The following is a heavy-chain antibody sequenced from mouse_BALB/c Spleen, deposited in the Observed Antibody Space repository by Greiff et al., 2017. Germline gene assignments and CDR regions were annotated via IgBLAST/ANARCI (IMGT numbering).Heavy chain of an antibody. V-gene: IGHV3-8*02. CDR3: ARSRGSSSAWCAY. Sequence: VQLQQSGPSLVKPSQTLSLTCSVTGDSITSGYWNWIRKFPGNKLEYMGYISYSGSTYYNPSLKSRISITRDTSKNQYYLQLNSVTTEDTATYYCARSRGSSSAWCAYWGQGTLVTVSA. J-gene: IGHJ3*01. CDR2: ISYSGST. D-gene: IGHD1-1*01. CDR1: GDSITSGY.